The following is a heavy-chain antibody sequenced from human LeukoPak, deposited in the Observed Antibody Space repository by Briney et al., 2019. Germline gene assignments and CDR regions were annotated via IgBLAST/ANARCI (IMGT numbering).Heavy chain of an antibody. J-gene: IGHJ4*02. CDR3: VRTNGRNWGTHFDH. CDR2: VNWNSGIK. V-gene: IGHV3-9*03. Sequence: HPGGSLRLSCAASGFTFDDYGMHWVRQGPGKGLEWVSGVNWNSGIKAYADSVKGRFSISRDSATNSLYLQMDSLRVEDMGLYYCVRTNGRNWGTHFDHWGQGTLVTVSS. CDR1: GFTFDDYG. D-gene: IGHD7-27*01.